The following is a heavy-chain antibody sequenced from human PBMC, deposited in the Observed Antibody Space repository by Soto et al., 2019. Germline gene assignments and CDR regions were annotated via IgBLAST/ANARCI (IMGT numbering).Heavy chain of an antibody. D-gene: IGHD4-17*01. CDR3: ARSYDYGNNWFDP. CDR2: IYYSGST. CDR1: GGSISSYY. Sequence: SETLSLTCTVSGGSISSYYWSWIRQPPGKGLEWIGYIYYSGSTNYNPSLKSRVTISVDTSKNQFSLKLSSVTAADTAVYYCARSYDYGNNWFDPWGQGTLVTVSS. V-gene: IGHV4-59*01. J-gene: IGHJ5*02.